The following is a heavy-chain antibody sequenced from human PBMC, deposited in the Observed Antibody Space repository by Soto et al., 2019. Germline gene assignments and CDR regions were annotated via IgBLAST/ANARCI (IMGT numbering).Heavy chain of an antibody. CDR3: AAGWFGEAQH. CDR2: IYYSGST. Sequence: QLQLQESGPGLVKPSETLSLTCTVSGGSISSSSYYWGWIRQPPGKGLEWIGSIYYSGSTYYNPSLKRRVTISVDTSKNKFSLKLSSVTAADTAVYYCAAGWFGEAQHWGQGTLVTVSS. CDR1: GGSISSSSYY. D-gene: IGHD3-10*01. V-gene: IGHV4-39*01. J-gene: IGHJ1*01.